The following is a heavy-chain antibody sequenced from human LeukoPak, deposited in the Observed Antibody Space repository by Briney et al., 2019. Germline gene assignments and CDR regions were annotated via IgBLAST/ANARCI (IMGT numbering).Heavy chain of an antibody. CDR2: MNPINGNT. CDR3: ATAVAGWDYFDY. Sequence: GASVKVSCKATGFTFTNYDINWVRQATGQGLEWMGWMNPINGNTGYAQKFQGWVTMTRDTSISTAYMELSRLRSDDTAVYYCATAVAGWDYFDYWGQGTLVTVSS. CDR1: GFTFTNYD. J-gene: IGHJ4*02. V-gene: IGHV1-8*01. D-gene: IGHD6-19*01.